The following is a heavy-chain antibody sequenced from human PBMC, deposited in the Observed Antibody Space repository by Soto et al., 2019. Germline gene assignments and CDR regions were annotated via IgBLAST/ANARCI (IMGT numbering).Heavy chain of an antibody. CDR2: IIPIFGTA. Sequence: QVQLVQSGAEVKKPGSSVKVSCKASGGTFSSYAISWVRQAPGQGLEWMGGIIPIFGTANYAQKFQGRVTITADESTSTAYMELSSLRSEDTAVYYCARGRGTYYYDSSGYARLGVFDYWGQGTLVTVSS. D-gene: IGHD3-22*01. CDR1: GGTFSSYA. CDR3: ARGRGTYYYDSSGYARLGVFDY. J-gene: IGHJ4*02. V-gene: IGHV1-69*01.